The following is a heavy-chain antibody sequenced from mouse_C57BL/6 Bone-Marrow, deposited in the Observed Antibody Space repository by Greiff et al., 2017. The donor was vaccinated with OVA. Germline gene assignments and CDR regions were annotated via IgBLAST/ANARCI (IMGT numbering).Heavy chain of an antibody. CDR1: GYTFTSYW. J-gene: IGHJ2*01. D-gene: IGHD2-12*01. CDR3: AHDGVYPDFDY. V-gene: IGHV1-64*01. CDR2: IHPNSGST. Sequence: VQLQQSGAELVKPGASVKLSCKASGYTFTSYWMHWVKQRPGQGLEWIGMIHPNSGSTNYNEKFKSKATLTVDKSSSTAYIQLSSLTSEDSAVYYCAHDGVYPDFDYWGQGTTLTVSS.